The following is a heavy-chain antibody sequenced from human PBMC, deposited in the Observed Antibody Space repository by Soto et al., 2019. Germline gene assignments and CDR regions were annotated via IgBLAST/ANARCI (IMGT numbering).Heavy chain of an antibody. CDR2: INHSGST. CDR1: GGSFSGYY. J-gene: IGHJ4*02. Sequence: QVQLQQWGAGLLKPSETLSLTCAVYGGSFSGYYWSWIRQPPGKGLEWIGEINHSGSTNYNPSLKSRGTISVDTSKNQFSLKLSSVTAADTAVYYCARDRRGIVVVPAAISAFDYWGQGTLVTVSS. CDR3: ARDRRGIVVVPAAISAFDY. D-gene: IGHD2-2*01. V-gene: IGHV4-34*01.